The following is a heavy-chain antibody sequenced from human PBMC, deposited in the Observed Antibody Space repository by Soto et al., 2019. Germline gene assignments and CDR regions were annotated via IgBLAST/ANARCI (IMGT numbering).Heavy chain of an antibody. J-gene: IGHJ4*02. CDR3: AKYARVRLTTGFDS. V-gene: IGHV3-23*04. D-gene: IGHD4-17*01. CDR2: LSGSGGST. Sequence: EVQLVESGGVVVQPGGSLRLSCAASGFTFNNYGMSWVRQAPGKGLEWVSSLSGSGGSTYYADSVKGRFTISRDNSKDTLYLQMNNLRAEDTAIFYCAKYARVRLTTGFDSWGQGTLVAVSS. CDR1: GFTFNNYG.